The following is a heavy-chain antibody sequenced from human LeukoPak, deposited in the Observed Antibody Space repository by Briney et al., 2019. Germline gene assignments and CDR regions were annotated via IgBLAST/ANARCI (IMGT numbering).Heavy chain of an antibody. CDR2: INHSGST. Sequence: SETLSLTCAVYGGSFSGYYWSWIRQPPGKGLEWIGEINHSGSTNYNPSLKSRVTISVDTSKNQFSLKLSSVTAADTAVYYCACSISEELWSSFDYWGQGTLVTVSS. J-gene: IGHJ4*02. V-gene: IGHV4-34*01. CDR3: ACSISEELWSSFDY. CDR1: GGSFSGYY. D-gene: IGHD5-18*01.